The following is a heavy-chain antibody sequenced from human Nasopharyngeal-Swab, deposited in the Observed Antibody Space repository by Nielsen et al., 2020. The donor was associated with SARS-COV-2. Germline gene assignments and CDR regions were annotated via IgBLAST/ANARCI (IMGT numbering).Heavy chain of an antibody. D-gene: IGHD6-6*01. CDR3: ARGIPPCSSSSNWFDP. CDR2: IIPIFGTA. V-gene: IGHV1-69*01. Sequence: WVRQAPGQGLEWMGGIIPIFGTANYAQKFQGRVTITADESTSTAYMELSSLRSEDTAVYYCARGIPPCSSSSNWFDPWGQGTLVTVSS. J-gene: IGHJ5*02.